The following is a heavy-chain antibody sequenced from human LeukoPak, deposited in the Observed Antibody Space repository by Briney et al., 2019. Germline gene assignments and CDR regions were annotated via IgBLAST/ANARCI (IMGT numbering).Heavy chain of an antibody. CDR2: INPSGGST. CDR1: GYTFTSYY. D-gene: IGHD3-10*01. V-gene: IGHV1-46*01. J-gene: IGHJ4*02. CDR3: ARDSVRGGRGYFDY. Sequence: ASVKVSCKASGYTFTSYYMHWVRQAPGQGREGMGIINPSGGSTSYAQKFQGRVNMTRDPSTSTVYMELSRLRSEDTAVYYCARDSVRGGRGYFDYWGQGTLVTVSS.